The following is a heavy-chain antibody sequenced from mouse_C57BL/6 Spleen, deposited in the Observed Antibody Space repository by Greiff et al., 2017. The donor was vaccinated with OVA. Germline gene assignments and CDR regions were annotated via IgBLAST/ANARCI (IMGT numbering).Heavy chain of an antibody. CDR1: GYTFTDYN. V-gene: IGHV1-22*01. D-gene: IGHD1-1*01. J-gene: IGHJ2*01. CDR2: INPNNGGT. CDR3: SNYYGSSPYYFDY. Sequence: VQLQQSGPELVKPGASVKMSCKASGYTFTDYNMHWVKQSHGKSLEWIGYINPNNGGTSYNQKFKGKATLTVNKSSSTAYMELRSLTSEDSAVYYCSNYYGSSPYYFDYWGQGTTLTVSS.